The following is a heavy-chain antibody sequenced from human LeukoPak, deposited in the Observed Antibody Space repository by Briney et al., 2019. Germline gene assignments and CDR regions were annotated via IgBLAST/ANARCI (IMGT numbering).Heavy chain of an antibody. D-gene: IGHD3-10*01. Sequence: ASVKVSCKASGYTFTSYAMHWVRQAPGQRLEWMGWINAGNGNTKYSQKFQGRVTITRDTSASTAYMELSSLRSEDTAVYYCARLPMVQGGIGDYWGQGTLVTVSS. CDR1: GYTFTSYA. V-gene: IGHV1-3*01. J-gene: IGHJ4*02. CDR2: INAGNGNT. CDR3: ARLPMVQGGIGDY.